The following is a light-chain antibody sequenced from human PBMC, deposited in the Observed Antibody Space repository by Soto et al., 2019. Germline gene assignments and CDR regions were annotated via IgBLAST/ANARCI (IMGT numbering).Light chain of an antibody. Sequence: DIVMTHSPLSLPVTPGEPATLSCRASQSIGSNLAWYQQKPGQAPRLLIYDASNRATGIPPRFSGSGSGTDFTLAISGLEPEDFAVYYCQQRYNWPWTFGQGTKVDIK. V-gene: IGKV3-11*01. J-gene: IGKJ1*01. CDR1: QSIGSN. CDR3: QQRYNWPWT. CDR2: DAS.